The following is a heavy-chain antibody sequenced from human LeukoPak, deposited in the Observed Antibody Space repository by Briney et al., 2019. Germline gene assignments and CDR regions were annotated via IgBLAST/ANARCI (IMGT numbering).Heavy chain of an antibody. V-gene: IGHV4-59*12. D-gene: IGHD3-16*02. CDR2: NYYSGST. J-gene: IGHJ3*02. CDR1: GGSISGYY. Sequence: SETLSLTCTVSGGSISGYYWSWIRQPPGKGLEWIGYNYYSGSTNYNPSLKSRVTISVDTSKNQFSLKLSSVTAADTAVHYCARENGDIGPSAFDIWGQGTMVTVSS. CDR3: ARENGDIGPSAFDI.